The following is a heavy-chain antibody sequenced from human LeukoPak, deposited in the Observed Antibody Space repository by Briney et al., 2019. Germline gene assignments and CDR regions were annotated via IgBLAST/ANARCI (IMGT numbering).Heavy chain of an antibody. V-gene: IGHV1-24*01. Sequence: GASVKVSCKASGYTFSIYNMHWVRQAPGKGLEWMGGFDPEDGETIYAQKFQGRVTMTEDTSTDTAYMELSSLRSEDTAVYYCATGPVLRYFDWLLDYWGQGTLVTVSS. CDR2: FDPEDGET. J-gene: IGHJ4*02. CDR3: ATGPVLRYFDWLLDY. CDR1: GYTFSIYN. D-gene: IGHD3-9*01.